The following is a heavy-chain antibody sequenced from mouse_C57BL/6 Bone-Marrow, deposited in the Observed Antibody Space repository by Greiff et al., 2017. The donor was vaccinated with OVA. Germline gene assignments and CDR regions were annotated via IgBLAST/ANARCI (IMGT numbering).Heavy chain of an antibody. CDR3: TTWSWVDY. Sequence: VQLQQSGAELVRPGASVKLSCTASGFNIKDDYMHWVKQRPEQGLEWIGWIDPENGDTEYASKFQGKATITADTSSNTAYLQLSSLTSEDTAVYYCTTWSWVDYWGQGTTLTVSS. CDR2: IDPENGDT. D-gene: IGHD4-1*01. J-gene: IGHJ2*01. CDR1: GFNIKDDY. V-gene: IGHV14-4*01.